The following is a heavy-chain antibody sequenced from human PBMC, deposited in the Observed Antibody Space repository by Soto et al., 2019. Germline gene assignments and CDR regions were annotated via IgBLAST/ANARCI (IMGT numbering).Heavy chain of an antibody. D-gene: IGHD2-15*01. CDR1: GFTFGNYW. V-gene: IGHV3-74*01. J-gene: IGHJ5*02. Sequence: GGSLRLSCAASGFTFGNYWFHWVRQVPGKGLLWVSHITGDGSTTNYADSVKGRFTISKDNAKNTRYLQMSSLRAEDTAVYYCARVKGGSGGAGDPLDLGGQGTLVTVS. CDR3: ARVKGGSGGAGDPLDL. CDR2: ITGDGSTT.